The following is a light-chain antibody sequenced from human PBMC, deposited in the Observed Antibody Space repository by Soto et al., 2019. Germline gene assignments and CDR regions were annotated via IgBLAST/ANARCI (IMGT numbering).Light chain of an antibody. CDR1: QSVSSSY. V-gene: IGKV3-20*01. CDR2: GAS. Sequence: EIVLTQSPGTLSLSPGERATLSCRASQSVSSSYLAWYQQKPGQAPRLLIYGASSRATGIPDRFSGSVSGTDFTLTISRLEPEDFAVYYGQQYGSSPLFTFGPGTKVDSK. CDR3: QQYGSSPLFT. J-gene: IGKJ3*01.